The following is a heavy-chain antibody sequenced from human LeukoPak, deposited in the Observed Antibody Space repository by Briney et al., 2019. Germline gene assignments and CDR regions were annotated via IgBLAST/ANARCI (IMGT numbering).Heavy chain of an antibody. D-gene: IGHD3-3*01. V-gene: IGHV3-21*03. CDR1: GFTFSSYS. CDR2: ITSSSSHL. Sequence: NAGGSLRLSCVASGFTFSSYSVIWVRQAPGKGLEWVSSITSSSSHLSYADSLKGRFTISRDNAKNSLYLQMNSLRVEDTGVYYCARLLRRSGYYPDYWGQGTLVTVSS. J-gene: IGHJ4*02. CDR3: ARLLRRSGYYPDY.